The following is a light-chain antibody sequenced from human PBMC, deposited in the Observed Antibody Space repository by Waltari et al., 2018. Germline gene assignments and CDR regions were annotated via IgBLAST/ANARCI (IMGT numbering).Light chain of an antibody. CDR1: QSLLHSNGYDY. Sequence: DIVMTQSPLSLPVTPGEPATICCRSSQSLLHSNGYDYLDWYLQKPGQSPQLLSYLGSSRASGVPDRFSGSGSGTDFTLKIRRVEAEDAGVYYCMEALQSVTFGQGTRLEIK. J-gene: IGKJ5*01. CDR3: MEALQSVT. CDR2: LGS. V-gene: IGKV2-28*01.